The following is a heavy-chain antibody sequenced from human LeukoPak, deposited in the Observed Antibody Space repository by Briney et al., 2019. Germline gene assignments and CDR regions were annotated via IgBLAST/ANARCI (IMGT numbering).Heavy chain of an antibody. Sequence: PSETLPLTCAVSGGSISSGGYSWSWIRQPPGKGLEWIGYIYHSGSTYYNPSLKSRVTISVDRSKNQFSLKLSSVTAADTAVYYCARERDYYYGMDVWGQGTTVTVSS. J-gene: IGHJ6*02. V-gene: IGHV4-30-2*01. CDR2: IYHSGST. CDR3: ARERDYYYGMDV. CDR1: GGSISSGGYS.